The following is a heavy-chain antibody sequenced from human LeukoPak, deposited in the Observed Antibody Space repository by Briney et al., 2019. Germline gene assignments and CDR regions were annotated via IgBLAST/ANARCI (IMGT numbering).Heavy chain of an antibody. CDR2: ISSSSSYI. D-gene: IGHD1-26*01. Sequence: GGSLGLSCAASGFTFSSYSMNWVRQAPGKGLEWVSSISSSSSYIYYADSVKGRFTISRDNAKNSLYLQMNSLRAEDTAVYYCARDLYSGNYYFDYWGQGTLVTVSS. CDR3: ARDLYSGNYYFDY. V-gene: IGHV3-21*01. CDR1: GFTFSSYS. J-gene: IGHJ4*02.